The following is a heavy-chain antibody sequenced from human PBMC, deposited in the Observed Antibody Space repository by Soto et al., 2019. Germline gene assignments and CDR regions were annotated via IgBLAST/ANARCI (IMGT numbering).Heavy chain of an antibody. CDR1: GFTFSSYA. J-gene: IGHJ4*02. V-gene: IGHV3-23*01. D-gene: IGHD3-10*02. CDR3: AKDLLFGESEYYFDY. Sequence: PGGSLRLSCAASGFTFSSYAMSWVRQAPGKGLEWVSAISGSGGSTYYADSVKGRFTISRDNSKNTLYLQMNSLRAEDTAVYYCAKDLLFGESEYYFDYWGQGTLVTVSS. CDR2: ISGSGGST.